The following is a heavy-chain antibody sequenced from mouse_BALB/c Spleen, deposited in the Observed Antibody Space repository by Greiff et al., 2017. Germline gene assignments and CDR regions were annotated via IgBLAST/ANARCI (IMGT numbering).Heavy chain of an antibody. CDR3: AKFITTVVATPMDY. D-gene: IGHD1-1*01. CDR1: GFSLTSYG. V-gene: IGHV2-9*02. J-gene: IGHJ4*01. Sequence: QVQLQQSGPGLVAPSQSLSITCTVSGFSLTSYGVHWVRQPPGKGLEWLGVIWAGGSTNYNSALMSRLSISKDNSKSQVFLKMNSLQTDDTAMYYCAKFITTVVATPMDYWGQGTSVTVSS. CDR2: IWAGGST.